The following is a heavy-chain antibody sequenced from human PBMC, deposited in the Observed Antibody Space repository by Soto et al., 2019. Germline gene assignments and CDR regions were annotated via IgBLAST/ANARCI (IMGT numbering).Heavy chain of an antibody. CDR2: ISYDGSNK. CDR1: GFTFSSYA. V-gene: IGHV3-30-3*01. D-gene: IGHD6-19*01. CDR3: ARDFGWYSSGWQFDY. J-gene: IGHJ4*01. Sequence: GGSLRLSCAASGFTFSSYAMHWVRQAPGKGLGWVAVISYDGSNKYYADSVKGRFTISRDNSKNTLYLQMNSLRAEDTAVYYCARDFGWYSSGWQFDYWGHGTLVTVSS.